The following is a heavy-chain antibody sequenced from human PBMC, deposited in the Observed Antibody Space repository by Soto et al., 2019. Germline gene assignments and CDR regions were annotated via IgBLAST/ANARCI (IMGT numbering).Heavy chain of an antibody. D-gene: IGHD6-13*01. CDR3: AKDRGRTWYEDY. J-gene: IGHJ4*02. CDR1: GFTFSSYA. Sequence: EVQLLESGGGLVEPGGSLRLSCAAYGFTFSSYAMTWVRQAPGKGLEWVSAISGSGNTSYYADSVKGRFTISRDSSKKMLYLQMNSLRPEDTAVYYCAKDRGRTWYEDYWGQGTLVTVSS. CDR2: ISGSGNTS. V-gene: IGHV3-23*01.